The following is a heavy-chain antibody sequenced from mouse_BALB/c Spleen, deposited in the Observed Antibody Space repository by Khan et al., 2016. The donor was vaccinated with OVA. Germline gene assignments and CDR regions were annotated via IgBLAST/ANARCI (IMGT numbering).Heavy chain of an antibody. Sequence: QVQLQQSGADLMEPGASVKISCKATGYTFSSYVIAWVKESPGPGSEGIGGILPGSLSINYAGKFKGKAKLPADTSSNPAYMQLRSLTSEESAGYHCARGGHGGFAYWGQGTLVTVSA. CDR3: ARGGHGGFAY. CDR1: GYTFSSYV. J-gene: IGHJ3*01. V-gene: IGHV1-9*01. CDR2: ILPGSLSI.